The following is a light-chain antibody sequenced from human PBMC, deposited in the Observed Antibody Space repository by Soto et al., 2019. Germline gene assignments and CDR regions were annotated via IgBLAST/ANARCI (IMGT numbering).Light chain of an antibody. J-gene: IGKJ1*01. V-gene: IGKV1-5*01. Sequence: IPMTPSPSPLSASVGDRVHIPWRANQIISSWLAWYQQQAGKATKLLNYDASSLGGGPPQMCGGSASGAEFTLTISRQQTDYFSSYYCQQYRSYWTFGQGTKVDIK. CDR2: DAS. CDR1: QIISSW. CDR3: QQYRSYWT.